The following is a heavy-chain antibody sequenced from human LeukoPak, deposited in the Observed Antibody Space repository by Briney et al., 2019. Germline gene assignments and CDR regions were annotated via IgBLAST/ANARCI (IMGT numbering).Heavy chain of an antibody. CDR2: INGEGITT. CDR3: ARSGYSSGWYYFDY. Sequence: WVRQAPGKXXVWVSRINGEGITTSYADSVKGRLTISRDNAKNTLYLQMNSLRAEDTAVYYCARSGYSSGWYYFDYWGQGTLVTVSS. D-gene: IGHD6-19*01. J-gene: IGHJ4*02. V-gene: IGHV3-74*01.